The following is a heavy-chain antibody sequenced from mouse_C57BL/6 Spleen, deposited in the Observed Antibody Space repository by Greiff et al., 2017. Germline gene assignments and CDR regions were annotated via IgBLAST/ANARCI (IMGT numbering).Heavy chain of an antibody. Sequence: LQESGASVKISCKASGYAFSSYWMNWVKQRPGKGLEWIGQIYPGDGDTNYNGKFKGKATLTADKSSSTAYMQLSSLTSEDSAVYFCARSNGYLYFDYWGQGTTLTVSS. CDR3: ARSNGYLYFDY. V-gene: IGHV1-80*01. J-gene: IGHJ2*01. D-gene: IGHD2-2*01. CDR1: GYAFSSYW. CDR2: IYPGDGDT.